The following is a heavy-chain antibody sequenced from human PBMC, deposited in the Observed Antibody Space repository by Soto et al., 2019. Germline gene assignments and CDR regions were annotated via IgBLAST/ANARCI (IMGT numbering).Heavy chain of an antibody. CDR2: ISSSSSYI. V-gene: IGHV3-21*01. CDR1: GFTFSSYS. J-gene: IGHJ4*02. CDR3: ARDFYDFWSGYYGLDY. Sequence: PGGSLRLSCAASGFTFSSYSMNWVRQAPGKGLEWVSSISSSSSYIYYADSVKGRFTISRDNAKNSLYLQMNSLRAEDTAVYYCARDFYDFWSGYYGLDYWGQGTLVTFSS. D-gene: IGHD3-3*01.